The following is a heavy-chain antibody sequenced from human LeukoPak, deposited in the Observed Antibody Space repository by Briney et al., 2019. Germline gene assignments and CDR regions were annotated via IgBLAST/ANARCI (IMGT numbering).Heavy chain of an antibody. V-gene: IGHV3-53*01. CDR2: IYSGGST. D-gene: IGHD5-12*01. J-gene: IGHJ6*03. Sequence: PGGSLRLSCAASGFTVSSNYMSWVRQAPGKGLEWVSVIYSGGSTCYADSVKGRFTISRDNSKNTLYLQMNSLRAEDTAVYYCARTFRGGYDAYYYYMDVWGKGTTVTVSS. CDR1: GFTVSSNY. CDR3: ARTFRGGYDAYYYYMDV.